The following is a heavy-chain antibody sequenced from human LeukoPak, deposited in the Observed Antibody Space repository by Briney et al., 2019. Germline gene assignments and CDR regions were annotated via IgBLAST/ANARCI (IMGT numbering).Heavy chain of an antibody. Sequence: SETLSLTCTVYGGSFSGYYWSWIRQPPGKGLEWIGEINHSGSTNYNPSLKSRVTISVDTSKNQFSLKLSSVTAADTAVYYCARLRKQWLVKTLGAFDIWGQGTMVTVSS. D-gene: IGHD6-19*01. CDR2: INHSGST. CDR3: ARLRKQWLVKTLGAFDI. V-gene: IGHV4-34*01. CDR1: GGSFSGYY. J-gene: IGHJ3*02.